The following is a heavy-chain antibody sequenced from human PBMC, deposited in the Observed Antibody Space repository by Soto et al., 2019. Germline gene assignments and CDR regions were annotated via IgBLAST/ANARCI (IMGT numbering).Heavy chain of an antibody. J-gene: IGHJ4*02. Sequence: TLSLTCTVSGGSMSSYYWSWIRQPPGKGLEWIGYIYYSGSTNYNPSLKSRVTISVDTSKNQFSLKLSSVTAADTAVYYCATGRGDDYSNFYYFDYWGQGTLVTVSS. D-gene: IGHD4-4*01. V-gene: IGHV4-59*01. CDR3: ATGRGDDYSNFYYFDY. CDR2: IYYSGST. CDR1: GGSMSSYY.